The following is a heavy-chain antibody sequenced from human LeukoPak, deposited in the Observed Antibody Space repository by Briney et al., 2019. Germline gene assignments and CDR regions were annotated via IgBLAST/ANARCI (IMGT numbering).Heavy chain of an antibody. CDR2: INPNSGGT. D-gene: IGHD6-19*01. CDR3: ARDKPPYSSGWYREDWFDP. Sequence: GASVKVSCKASGYTFTGYYMHWVRQAPGQGLEWMGWINPNSGGTNYAQKFQGRVTMTRDTSISTAYMALSRLRSDDTAVYYCARDKPPYSSGWYREDWFDPWGQGTLVTVSS. V-gene: IGHV1-2*02. CDR1: GYTFTGYY. J-gene: IGHJ5*02.